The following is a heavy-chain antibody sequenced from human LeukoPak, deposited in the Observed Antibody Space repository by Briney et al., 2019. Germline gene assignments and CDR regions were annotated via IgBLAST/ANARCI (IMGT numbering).Heavy chain of an antibody. J-gene: IGHJ4*02. CDR3: ARRKSYHAV. D-gene: IGHD3-16*02. CDR2: ISYDGNNK. Sequence: PWGSLRLSCAASGFTFSTYTMHWVRQAPGKGLEWVAVISYDGNNKYYADSVKGRFTISRDNSKNTLDLQMNSLRAEDTAVYYCARRKSYHAVWSQGTLVTVSS. V-gene: IGHV3-30-3*01. CDR1: GFTFSTYT.